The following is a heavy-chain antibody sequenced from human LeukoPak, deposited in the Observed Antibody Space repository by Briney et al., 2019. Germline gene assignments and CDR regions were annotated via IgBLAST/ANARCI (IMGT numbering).Heavy chain of an antibody. Sequence: SETLSLTYTVSGGSFRRSSDYWGWLRQPPGKGLEWIGSVFYSGNTYYNPSLKSRVTISVDTSKNQFSLKLSSVTAADTAVYYCARVRVGATSSWYFDLWGRGTLVTVSS. J-gene: IGHJ2*01. CDR1: GGSFRRSSDY. D-gene: IGHD1-26*01. V-gene: IGHV4-39*07. CDR3: ARVRVGATSSWYFDL. CDR2: VFYSGNT.